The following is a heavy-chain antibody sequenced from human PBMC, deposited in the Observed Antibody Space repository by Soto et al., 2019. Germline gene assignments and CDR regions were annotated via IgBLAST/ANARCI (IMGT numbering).Heavy chain of an antibody. CDR3: TRDASRDSSARGWFDP. D-gene: IGHD6-13*01. CDR2: ISSNSAYI. V-gene: IGHV3-21*01. Sequence: PGGSLRLSCAASGFTFRSFTMNWVRQAPGKGLEWVSTISSNSAYIYYTDALRGRFTISRDNAKNSLHLQMNSLRAEDTAVYYCTRDASRDSSARGWFDPWGQGTRVTAPQ. J-gene: IGHJ5*02. CDR1: GFTFRSFT.